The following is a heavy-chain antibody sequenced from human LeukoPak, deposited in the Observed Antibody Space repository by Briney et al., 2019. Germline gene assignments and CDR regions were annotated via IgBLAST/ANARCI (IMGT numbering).Heavy chain of an antibody. V-gene: IGHV3-23*01. J-gene: IGHJ4*02. CDR2: ISGSGGST. CDR1: GFTFSSYA. CDR3: AKDKRSQYGYYDSSGYSYYFDY. Sequence: PGGSLRLSCAASGFTFSSYAMNWVRQAPGKGLEWVSAISGSGGSTYYADSVKGRFTISRDNSKNTLYLQMNSLRAEDTAVYYCAKDKRSQYGYYDSSGYSYYFDYWGQGTLVTVSS. D-gene: IGHD3-22*01.